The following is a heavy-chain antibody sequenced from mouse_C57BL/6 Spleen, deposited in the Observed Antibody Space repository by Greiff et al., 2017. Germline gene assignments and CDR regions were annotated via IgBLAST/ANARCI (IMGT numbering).Heavy chain of an antibody. CDR2: IDPSDSET. CDR3: AREALYGSPFAY. Sequence: QVQLQQPGAELVRPGSSVKLSCKASGYTFTSYWMHWVKQRPIPGLEWIGNIDPSDSETHYNQKFKDKATLTVDKSSSTAYMQLSSLTSEDSAVYYCAREALYGSPFAYWGQGTLVTVSA. CDR1: GYTFTSYW. J-gene: IGHJ3*01. V-gene: IGHV1-52*01. D-gene: IGHD1-1*01.